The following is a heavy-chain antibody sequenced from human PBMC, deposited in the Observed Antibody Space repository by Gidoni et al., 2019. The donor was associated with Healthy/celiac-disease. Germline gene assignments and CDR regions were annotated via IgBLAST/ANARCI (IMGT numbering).Heavy chain of an antibody. CDR3: ARDWWAVAARPNS. J-gene: IGHJ4*02. Sequence: EVQLVESGGGLVQPGGSLRLSFAASGFTFSSYWMSWVRQAPGKGLEWVANIKQDGSEKYYVDSVKGRFTISRDNAKNSLYLQMNSLRAEDTAVYYCARDWWAVAARPNSWGQGTLVTVSS. CDR1: GFTFSSYW. V-gene: IGHV3-7*01. D-gene: IGHD6-6*01. CDR2: IKQDGSEK.